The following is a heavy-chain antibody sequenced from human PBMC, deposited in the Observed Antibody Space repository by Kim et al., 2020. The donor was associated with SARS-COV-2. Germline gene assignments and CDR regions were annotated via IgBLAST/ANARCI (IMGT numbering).Heavy chain of an antibody. CDR3: ARGRRFSGTNDY. Sequence: SETLSLTCAVYGGSFSGYYWSWIRQPPGKGLEWIGEINHSGSTNHNPSLKSRVTISVDTSKNQFSLKLSSVTAADTAVYYCARGRRFSGTNDYWGQGTLVTVSS. V-gene: IGHV4-34*01. J-gene: IGHJ4*02. D-gene: IGHD1-26*01. CDR1: GGSFSGYY. CDR2: INHSGST.